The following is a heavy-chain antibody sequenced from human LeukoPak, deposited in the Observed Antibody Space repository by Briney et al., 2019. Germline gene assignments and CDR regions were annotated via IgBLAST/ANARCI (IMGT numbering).Heavy chain of an antibody. Sequence: SETLSLTCTVSGGSISSTRYYWGWIRQPPGKGLEWIGSIYYSGNTYYNPSLKSRVTMSVDRSKNQFSLKLSSVTAADTAVYYCGGGWHGLYLTNWGQGTLVTVSS. J-gene: IGHJ4*02. CDR1: GGSISSTRYY. CDR2: IYYSGNT. CDR3: GGGWHGLYLTN. V-gene: IGHV4-39*01. D-gene: IGHD3-9*01.